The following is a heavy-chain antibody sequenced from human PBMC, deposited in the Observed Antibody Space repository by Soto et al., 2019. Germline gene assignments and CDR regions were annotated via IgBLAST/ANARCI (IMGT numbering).Heavy chain of an antibody. CDR3: XXXGPGTYFDY. CDR1: GFTFSSYA. CDR2: ISGSGDST. D-gene: IGHD6-13*01. J-gene: IGHJ4*02. Sequence: EVQLLDSGGGLVQPGGSLRLSCAASGFTFSSYAMNWVRQAPGKGLEWVSVISGSGDSTYYADSVKGRFTISRDNSKXXXXXXXXXXXXXXXXXXXXXXXGPGTYFDYWGQGTLVTVSS. V-gene: IGHV3-23*01.